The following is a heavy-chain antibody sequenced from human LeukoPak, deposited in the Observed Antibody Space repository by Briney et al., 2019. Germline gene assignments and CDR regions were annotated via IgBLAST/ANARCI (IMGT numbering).Heavy chain of an antibody. CDR3: AREGVAVGNSFDP. Sequence: SQTLSLTCTVSGGSISSGSYYWSWIRQPPGKGLEWIGYIYYSGSTNYNPSLKSQVTISVDTSKNQLSLKLSSVTAADTAVYYCAREGVAVGNSFDPWGQGPLVTVSS. CDR1: GGSISSGSYY. D-gene: IGHD6-19*01. V-gene: IGHV4-61*01. J-gene: IGHJ5*02. CDR2: IYYSGST.